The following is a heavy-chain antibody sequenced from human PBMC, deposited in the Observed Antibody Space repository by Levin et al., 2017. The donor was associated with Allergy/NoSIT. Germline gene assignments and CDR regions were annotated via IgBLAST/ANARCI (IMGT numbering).Heavy chain of an antibody. D-gene: IGHD6-19*01. Sequence: GGSLRLSCSASGFNFADYATSWFRQTPGKGLEWVGFIRSDTHGGTSELAASVKGRFTLSRDESKSIAYLQMNSLKTEDTGVYYCSRPIAVAYMHFDPWGQGTLVSVSS. J-gene: IGHJ5*02. CDR3: SRPIAVAYMHFDP. CDR1: GFNFADYA. CDR2: IRSDTHGGTS. V-gene: IGHV3-49*03.